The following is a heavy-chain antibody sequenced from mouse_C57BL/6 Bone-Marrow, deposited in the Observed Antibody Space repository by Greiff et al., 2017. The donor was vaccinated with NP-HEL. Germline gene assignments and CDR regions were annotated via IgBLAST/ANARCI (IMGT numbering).Heavy chain of an antibody. Sequence: EVKLEESGGGLVQPGGSMKLSCVASGFTFSNYWMNWVRQSPEKGLEWVAQIRLKSDNYATHYAESVKGRFTISRDDSKRSVYLQMNNLRAEDTGIYYCSPSGRRYFDYWGQGTTLTVSS. J-gene: IGHJ2*01. CDR3: SPSGRRYFDY. CDR1: GFTFSNYW. V-gene: IGHV6-3*01. CDR2: IRLKSDNYAT. D-gene: IGHD1-2*01.